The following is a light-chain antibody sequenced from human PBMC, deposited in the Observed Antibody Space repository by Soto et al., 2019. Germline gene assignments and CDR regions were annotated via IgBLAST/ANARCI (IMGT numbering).Light chain of an antibody. CDR3: QQYNKWPLT. CDR2: GIS. Sequence: EIVLTQSPGTLSLSPGETATLSCRASQSLTTYLAWYQQKPDQAPRLLIYGISTRATDVPARFSGSGSGTEFTLTISGLQSEDFAVYYCQQYNKWPLTFGGGTKVDTK. J-gene: IGKJ4*01. V-gene: IGKV3-15*01. CDR1: QSLTTY.